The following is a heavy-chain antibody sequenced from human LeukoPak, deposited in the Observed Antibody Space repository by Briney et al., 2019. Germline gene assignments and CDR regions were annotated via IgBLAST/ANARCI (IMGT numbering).Heavy chain of an antibody. V-gene: IGHV4-4*08. CDR1: GASISRDY. J-gene: IGHJ6*03. Sequence: SETLSLTCTVSGASISRDYWTWIRQPPGKGLEWIWYIYNGGSTTYSPSLNSRVTIDTSNNQVSLRLSSVTAADTAVYYCARDPGTLLRGSRRGYDGNYYYMDVWGKGTTVTISS. D-gene: IGHD3-10*01. CDR3: ARDPGTLLRGSRRGYDGNYYYMDV. CDR2: IYNGGST.